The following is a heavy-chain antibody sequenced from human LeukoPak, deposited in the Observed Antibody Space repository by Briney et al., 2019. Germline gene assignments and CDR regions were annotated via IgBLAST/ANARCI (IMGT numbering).Heavy chain of an antibody. CDR2: MYHSGST. Sequence: SETLSLTCGVSGGSISSNNWWSWVRQPPGKGLEWIGEMYHSGSTNYNPSLKSRVTISVDTSKNQFSLKLSSVTAADTAVYYCARVGGGKLKHLFDYWGQGTLVTVSS. V-gene: IGHV4-4*02. CDR1: GGSISSNNW. J-gene: IGHJ4*02. D-gene: IGHD2-15*01. CDR3: ARVGGGKLKHLFDY.